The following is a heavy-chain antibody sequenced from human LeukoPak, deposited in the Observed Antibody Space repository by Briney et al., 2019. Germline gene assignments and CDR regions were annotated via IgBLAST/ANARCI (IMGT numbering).Heavy chain of an antibody. J-gene: IGHJ6*03. CDR2: INPTTGNP. CDR1: GYTFTSYA. Sequence: ASVKVSCKASGYTFTSYAMNWVRQAPGQGLEWMGCINPTTGNPTYAQGFTGRFVFSLDTSVSTAYLQISSLKAEDTAVYYCARTVGITVATYYYMDVWGKGTTVTVSS. V-gene: IGHV7-4-1*02. CDR3: ARTVGITVATYYYMDV. D-gene: IGHD3-22*01.